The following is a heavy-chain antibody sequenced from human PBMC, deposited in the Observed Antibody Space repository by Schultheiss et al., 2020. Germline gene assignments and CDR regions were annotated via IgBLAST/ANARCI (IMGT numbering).Heavy chain of an antibody. CDR2: ISYDGSNK. J-gene: IGHJ4*02. CDR3: ARGVRGSSWYYFDY. D-gene: IGHD6-13*01. CDR1: GFTFSSYG. Sequence: GESLKISCAASGFTFSSYGMHWVRQAPGKGLEWVAVISYDGSNKYYADSVKGRFTISRDNSKNTLYLQMNSLRAGDTAVYYCARGVRGSSWYYFDYWGQGTLVNVSS. V-gene: IGHV3-30*03.